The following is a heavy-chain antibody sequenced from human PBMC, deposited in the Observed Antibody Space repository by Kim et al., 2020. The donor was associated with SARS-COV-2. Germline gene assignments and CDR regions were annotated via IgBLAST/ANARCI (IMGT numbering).Heavy chain of an antibody. D-gene: IGHD1-26*01. V-gene: IGHV3-11*06. J-gene: IGHJ6*02. Sequence: GRFTISRDNAKNSLYRQMNSLRAEDTAVYYCARDQKVGATYYYYYGMDVWGQGTTVTVSS. CDR3: ARDQKVGATYYYYYGMDV.